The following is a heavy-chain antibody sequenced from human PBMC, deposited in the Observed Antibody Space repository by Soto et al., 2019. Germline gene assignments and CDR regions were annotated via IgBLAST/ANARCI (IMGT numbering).Heavy chain of an antibody. CDR1: GGSITNNNW. J-gene: IGHJ6*02. Sequence: PSETLSLTCDVSGGSITNNNWWSWVRQPPGEGLEWIGEMHHIGSTNYNPSLKSRVTISVDTSKRQFSLKLSSVTAADTAVYYCAREARGVISGMDVWGQGTTVTVSS. D-gene: IGHD3-10*01. CDR3: AREARGVISGMDV. V-gene: IGHV4-4*02. CDR2: MHHIGST.